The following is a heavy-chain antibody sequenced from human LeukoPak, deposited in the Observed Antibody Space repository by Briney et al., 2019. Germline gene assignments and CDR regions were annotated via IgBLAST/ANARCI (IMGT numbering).Heavy chain of an antibody. V-gene: IGHV3-15*01. CDR2: IKSKTDGGTT. CDR1: GFTFSAAW. D-gene: IGHD6-13*01. Sequence: GGSLRLSCAASGFTFSAAWMSWVRQAPGKGLEWVGRIKSKTDGGTTDYAAPVKGRFTISRDDSKNTLYLQMNSLKIEDKAVYYCTTDRLLDSSSYYFFDCWVQGRLVTVSS. J-gene: IGHJ4*02. CDR3: TTDRLLDSSSYYFFDC.